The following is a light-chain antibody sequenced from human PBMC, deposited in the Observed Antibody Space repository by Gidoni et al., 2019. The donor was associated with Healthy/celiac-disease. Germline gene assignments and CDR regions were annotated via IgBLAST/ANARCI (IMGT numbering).Light chain of an antibody. Sequence: ETVLPLSPATLSWSPGERATPSCRASQSVSSYLAWYQQKPGQAPRLLIYDAADRATGIPARFSGSGSGTDFTLTISSLEPEDVAVYYCQQRRNWPPITFGQGTRLEIK. CDR1: QSVSSY. J-gene: IGKJ5*01. CDR2: DAA. V-gene: IGKV3-11*01. CDR3: QQRRNWPPIT.